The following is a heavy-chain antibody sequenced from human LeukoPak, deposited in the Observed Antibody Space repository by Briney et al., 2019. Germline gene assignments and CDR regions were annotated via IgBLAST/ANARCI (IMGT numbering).Heavy chain of an antibody. Sequence: SVKVSRKASGGIFSTYAISWVRQAPGQGLEWMGRIIPILGTADYAQKSQGRLTITADKSTSTAYMELSSLRSEDTAVYYCARVDGDAEGGFDNWGQGILVTVSS. D-gene: IGHD5-24*01. CDR1: GGIFSTYA. CDR2: IIPILGTA. V-gene: IGHV1-69*04. CDR3: ARVDGDAEGGFDN. J-gene: IGHJ4*02.